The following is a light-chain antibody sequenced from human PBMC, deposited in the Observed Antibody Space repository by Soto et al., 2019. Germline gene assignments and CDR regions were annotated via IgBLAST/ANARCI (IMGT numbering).Light chain of an antibody. CDR3: QQYNSYST. J-gene: IGKJ2*01. Sequence: DIQVTQSPSTLSASVGDRVTITCRASQSISSWLAWYQQKPGKAPKLLIYKASSLESGVPSRFSDSGSGTEFTLTISSLQPDDFATYYCQQYNSYSTFGQGTKLEIK. V-gene: IGKV1-5*03. CDR2: KAS. CDR1: QSISSW.